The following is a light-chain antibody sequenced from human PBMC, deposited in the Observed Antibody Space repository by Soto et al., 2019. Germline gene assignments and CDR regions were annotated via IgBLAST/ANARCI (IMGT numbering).Light chain of an antibody. CDR1: SSDVGTYSY. CDR2: EVT. V-gene: IGLV2-14*01. CDR3: SSYTGSSTLYV. Sequence: QSALTQPASVSGSPGQSITISCTVTSSDVGTYSYVSWYQQHPGKAPKVMIYEVTYRPSGVSNRFSGSKSGNTASLTISGLQAEDEAEYYCSSYTGSSTLYVFGTGTKVTVL. J-gene: IGLJ1*01.